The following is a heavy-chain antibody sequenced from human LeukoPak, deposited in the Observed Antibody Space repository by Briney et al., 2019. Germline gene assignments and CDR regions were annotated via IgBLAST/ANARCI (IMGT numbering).Heavy chain of an antibody. V-gene: IGHV4-59*08. CDR2: IYYSGST. Sequence: SETLSLTCAVYGGSFSGYYWSWIRQPPGKGLEWIGYIYYSGSTNYNPSLKSRVTISVDTSKNQFSLKLSSVTAADTAVYYCARQFVTGTDAFDIWGQGTMVTVSS. D-gene: IGHD1-1*01. CDR3: ARQFVTGTDAFDI. J-gene: IGHJ3*02. CDR1: GGSFSGYY.